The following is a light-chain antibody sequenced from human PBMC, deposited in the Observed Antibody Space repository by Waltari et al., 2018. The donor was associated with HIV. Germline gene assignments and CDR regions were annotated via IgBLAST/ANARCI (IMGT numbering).Light chain of an antibody. Sequence: QSALTQPASVSVSPGQSITVSCTGTNRDIGGFAYVSWYQQYPGSAPKLIIFEVTNRPSGISDRFSASKSGTTASLTISGLQAEDAADYYCSSYTRSTTLVFGGGTKVTVL. J-gene: IGLJ2*01. CDR2: EVT. CDR1: NRDIGGFAY. V-gene: IGLV2-14*01. CDR3: SSYTRSTTLV.